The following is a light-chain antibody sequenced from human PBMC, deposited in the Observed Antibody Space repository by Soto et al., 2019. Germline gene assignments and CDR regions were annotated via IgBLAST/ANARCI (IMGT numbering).Light chain of an antibody. CDR3: ASWDDSLNGHVV. J-gene: IGLJ2*01. Sequence: QSVLTQPPSASGTPGQRVTISCSGSSSNIGSNIVNWYQQLPGTAPKLLIYSNNQRPSGVPDRFSGSKSGTSASLAISGLQDEDEADYYCASWDDSLNGHVVFGGGTKLTVL. CDR1: SSNIGSNI. CDR2: SNN. V-gene: IGLV1-44*01.